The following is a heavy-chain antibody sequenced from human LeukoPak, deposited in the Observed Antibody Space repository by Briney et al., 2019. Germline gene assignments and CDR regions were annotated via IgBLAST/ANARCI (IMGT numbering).Heavy chain of an antibody. CDR1: GGSISSYY. D-gene: IGHD6-13*01. J-gene: IGHJ5*02. Sequence: KTSETLSLTCTVSGGSISSYYWSWIRQPPGKGLEWIGYIYYSGSTTYNPSLKSRVTMSVGTSKNQFSLKLSSVTAADTAVYYCARVLDSSSWKEENWFDPWGQGTLVTVSS. CDR3: ARVLDSSSWKEENWFDP. V-gene: IGHV4-59*12. CDR2: IYYSGST.